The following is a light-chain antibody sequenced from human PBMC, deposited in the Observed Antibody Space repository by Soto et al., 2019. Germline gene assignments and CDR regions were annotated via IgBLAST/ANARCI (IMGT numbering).Light chain of an antibody. V-gene: IGKV3-11*01. CDR2: GAS. CDR1: QSVSNN. J-gene: IGKJ5*01. CDR3: QQRSTWPT. Sequence: EIVMTQPPATLSVSPGERATLSCRASQSVSNNLAWYQQKHGQAPRLLFYGASTRATGIPARFSGSGSGTAFTLTISSLEPEDFALYYCQQRSTWPTFGQGTRLEIK.